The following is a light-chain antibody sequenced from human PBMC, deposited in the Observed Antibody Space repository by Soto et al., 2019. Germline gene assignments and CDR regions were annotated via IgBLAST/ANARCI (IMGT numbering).Light chain of an antibody. CDR3: HSYDSSLSGSM. J-gene: IGLJ3*02. CDR2: GDN. Sequence: QSVLTQPPSVSGAPGQRVTISCTGGNSNIGANNDVHWYQQIPGTAPKLLIYGDNNRPSGVPDRFSGSKSGTSAFLAITGLQAEDEADYYCHSYDSSLSGSMFGGGTKLTVL. V-gene: IGLV1-40*01. CDR1: NSNIGANND.